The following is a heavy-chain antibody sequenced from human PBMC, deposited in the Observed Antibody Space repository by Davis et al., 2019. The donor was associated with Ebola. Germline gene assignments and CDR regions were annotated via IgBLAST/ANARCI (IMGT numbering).Heavy chain of an antibody. CDR2: LNPNSGNT. D-gene: IGHD2-8*01. CDR1: GYTFTNYD. CDR3: ARRVYSRSGFDS. J-gene: IGHJ4*02. Sequence: ASVKVSCKTSGYTFTNYDINWMRQATGQGLEWMGWLNPNSGNTDSTHKFQGRLTMTKNISIGTAYMELSTLTSEDTAVYYCARRVYSRSGFDSWGQGTLVTVSS. V-gene: IGHV1-8*01.